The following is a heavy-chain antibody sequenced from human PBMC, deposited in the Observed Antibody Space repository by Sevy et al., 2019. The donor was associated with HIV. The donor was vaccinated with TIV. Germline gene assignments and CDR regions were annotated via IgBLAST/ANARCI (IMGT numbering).Heavy chain of an antibody. Sequence: SETLSLTCAVSGGSINSGAYSWSWIRQPPGKGLEWIGYIYHSGSTYYNPSLKSRVTISVDRSRNQFSLKLNSVTAADTAVYYCARGGATVTKNLDYWGQGTLVTVSS. CDR1: GGSINSGAYS. CDR2: IYHSGST. V-gene: IGHV4-30-2*01. CDR3: ARGGATVTKNLDY. J-gene: IGHJ4*02. D-gene: IGHD4-17*01.